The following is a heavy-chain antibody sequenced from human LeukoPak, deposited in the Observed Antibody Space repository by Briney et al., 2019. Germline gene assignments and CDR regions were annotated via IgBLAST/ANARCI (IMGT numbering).Heavy chain of an antibody. D-gene: IGHD2-15*01. J-gene: IGHJ4*02. CDR2: ISSSSSYI. Sequence: GGSLRLSCAASGFTSSSYSMNWVRQAPGKGLEWVSSISSSSSYIYYADSVKGRFTISRDNAKNSLYLQMNSLRAEDTAVYYCAREYCSGGSCYLADYWGQGTMVTVSS. CDR3: AREYCSGGSCYLADY. V-gene: IGHV3-21*01. CDR1: GFTSSSYS.